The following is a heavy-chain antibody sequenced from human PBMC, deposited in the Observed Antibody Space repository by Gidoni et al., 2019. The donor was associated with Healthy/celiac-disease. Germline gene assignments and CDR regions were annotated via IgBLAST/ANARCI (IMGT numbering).Heavy chain of an antibody. J-gene: IGHJ4*02. CDR3: ARGGMTTVTAGLFDY. CDR1: GGSLSGYY. CDR2: INHSGST. V-gene: IGHV4-34*01. D-gene: IGHD4-17*01. Sequence: QVQLQQWGAGLLKPSETLSLTCAVYGGSLSGYYWSWIRQPPGKGLEWIGEINHSGSTNYNPSLKSRVTISVDTSKNQFSLKLSSVTAADTAVYYCARGGMTTVTAGLFDYWGQGTLVTVSS.